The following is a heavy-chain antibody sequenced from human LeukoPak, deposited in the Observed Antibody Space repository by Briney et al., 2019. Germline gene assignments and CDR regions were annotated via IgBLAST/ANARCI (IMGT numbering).Heavy chain of an antibody. CDR1: GFTFSSYW. V-gene: IGHV3-7*01. Sequence: GGSLRLYCAASGFTFSSYWMSWVRQAPGKGGEWVANIKQDGREKYYMDSVKGRFTSSRDNAKNSLYMQMNSLRAEETAVYYCARVRTGIVPAANYYMDVWGKGTTVTISS. J-gene: IGHJ6*03. D-gene: IGHD2-2*01. CDR3: ARVRTGIVPAANYYMDV. CDR2: IKQDGREK.